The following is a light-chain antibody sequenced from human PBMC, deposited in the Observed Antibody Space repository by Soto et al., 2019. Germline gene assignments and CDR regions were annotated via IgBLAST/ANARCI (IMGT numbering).Light chain of an antibody. CDR1: SSDVGNYIY. J-gene: IGLJ1*01. V-gene: IGLV2-14*01. Sequence: QSVLTQPASVSGSPGQSITISCTGTSSDVGNYIYVSWFQHPPGKAPKLMIYEVSNRPSGVSNRFSASKSGNTVSLTISGLQAEDEADYYCSSYTSNNTPFVFGTGTKVTVL. CDR2: EVS. CDR3: SSYTSNNTPFV.